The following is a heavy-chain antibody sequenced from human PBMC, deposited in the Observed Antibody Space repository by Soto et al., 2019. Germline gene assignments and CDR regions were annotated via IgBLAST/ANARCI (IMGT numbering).Heavy chain of an antibody. Sequence: QMQLVQSGPEVKKPGTSVKVSCKASGFTFTSSAMQWVRQARGQRLEWIGWIVVGSGNTNYAQKFQERVTITRDMSTSTAYMELSTLRSEDTTVYYCAADGTMTRSYYYYMDVWGKVTTVTVSS. V-gene: IGHV1-58*02. CDR1: GFTFTSSA. CDR2: IVVGSGNT. CDR3: AADGTMTRSYYYYMDV. D-gene: IGHD1-1*01. J-gene: IGHJ6*03.